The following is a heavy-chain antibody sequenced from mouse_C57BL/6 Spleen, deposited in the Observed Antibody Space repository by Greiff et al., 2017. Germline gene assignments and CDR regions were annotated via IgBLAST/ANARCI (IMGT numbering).Heavy chain of an antibody. V-gene: IGHV5-17*01. CDR3: ARLHYYGSSYGFDY. CDR2: ISSGSSTI. D-gene: IGHD1-1*01. J-gene: IGHJ2*01. CDR1: GFTFSDYG. Sequence: VQLKESGGGLVKPGGSLKLSCAASGFTFSDYGMHWVRQAPEKGLEWVAYISSGSSTIYYADTVKGRFTISRDNAKNTLFLQMTSLRSEDTAMYYCARLHYYGSSYGFDYWGQGTTLTVSS.